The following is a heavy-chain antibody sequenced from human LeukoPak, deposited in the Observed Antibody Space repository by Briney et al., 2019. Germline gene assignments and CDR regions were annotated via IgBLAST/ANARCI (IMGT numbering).Heavy chain of an antibody. CDR2: ISDTGATT. Sequence: GGSLRLSCAGSGFTFSSYAVSWVRQAPGKGLEWVSAISDTGATTYDADSVKGRFTISRDNSRSTLYLQMNSLRAEDTALYYCAKDTSIGRYCTNGVCSPFDYWGQGTLVTVSS. V-gene: IGHV3-23*01. CDR3: AKDTSIGRYCTNGVCSPFDY. CDR1: GFTFSSYA. D-gene: IGHD2-8*01. J-gene: IGHJ4*02.